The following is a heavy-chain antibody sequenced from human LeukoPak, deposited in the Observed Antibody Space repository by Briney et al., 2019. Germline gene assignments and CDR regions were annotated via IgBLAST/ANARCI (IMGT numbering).Heavy chain of an antibody. CDR2: IRSKANSYAT. CDR1: GFTFSGSA. D-gene: IGHD6-13*01. V-gene: IGHV3-73*01. Sequence: SGGSLRLSCAASGFTFSGSAMHWVRQASGKGLEWVGRIRSKANSYATAYAASVKGRFTISRDDSKNTAYLQMNSLKTEDTAVYYCTRHVEAYSSSWYYFDYWGQGTLVTVSS. J-gene: IGHJ4*02. CDR3: TRHVEAYSSSWYYFDY.